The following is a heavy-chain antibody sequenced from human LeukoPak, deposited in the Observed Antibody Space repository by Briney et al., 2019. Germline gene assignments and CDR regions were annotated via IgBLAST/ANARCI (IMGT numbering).Heavy chain of an antibody. D-gene: IGHD5-24*01. CDR3: ARDNVEMATTADY. CDR1: GFTFSSYE. V-gene: IGHV3-48*03. J-gene: IGHJ4*02. CDR2: ISSSGSTI. Sequence: GGSLRLSCAASGFTFSSYEMNWVRQAPGKGLEWVSYISSSGSTIYYADSVKGRFTISRDNAKNSLYLQVNSLRAEDTAVYYCARDNVEMATTADYWGQGTLVTVSS.